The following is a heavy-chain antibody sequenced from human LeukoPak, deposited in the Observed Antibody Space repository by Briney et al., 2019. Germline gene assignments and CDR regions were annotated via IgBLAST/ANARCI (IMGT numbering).Heavy chain of an antibody. J-gene: IGHJ3*02. CDR1: GFTFSSYA. CDR2: ISYDGSNK. Sequence: GGSLRLSCAASGFTFSSYAMHWVRQAPGKGLEWVAVISYDGSNKYYADSVKGRFTISRDNSKNPLYLQMNSLRAEDTAVYYCARHHYGSGSDDAFDIWGQGTMVTVSS. D-gene: IGHD3-10*01. CDR3: ARHHYGSGSDDAFDI. V-gene: IGHV3-30*04.